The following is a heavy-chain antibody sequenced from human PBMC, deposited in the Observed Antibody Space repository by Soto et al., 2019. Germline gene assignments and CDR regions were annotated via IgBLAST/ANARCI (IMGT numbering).Heavy chain of an antibody. V-gene: IGHV1-69*13. J-gene: IGHJ3*02. D-gene: IGHD3-22*01. CDR3: ARGEYYYDSSGYLADAFDI. CDR2: IIPIFGTA. CDR1: GGTFSSYA. Sequence: SVKVSCKASGGTFSSYAISWVRQAPGQGLEWMGGIIPIFGTANYAQKFQGRVTITADESTSTAYMELSSLRSEDTAVYYCARGEYYYDSSGYLADAFDIWGQGKMVTVS.